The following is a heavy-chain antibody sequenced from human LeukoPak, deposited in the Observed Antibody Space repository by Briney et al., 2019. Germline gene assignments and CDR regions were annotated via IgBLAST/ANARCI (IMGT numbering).Heavy chain of an antibody. Sequence: SGGSLRLSCAASKFTFSTFSMSWVREAPGKGLEWVSSISGSGGYTYYADSVKGRFTISRDNSKNTLFLQMNSLRSEDTAVYYCAGGGFEEAYYYYYDMDASGKGTTVTVSS. CDR1: KFTFSTFS. CDR3: AGGGFEEAYYYYYDMDA. V-gene: IGHV3-23*01. D-gene: IGHD3-16*01. J-gene: IGHJ6*03. CDR2: ISGSGGYT.